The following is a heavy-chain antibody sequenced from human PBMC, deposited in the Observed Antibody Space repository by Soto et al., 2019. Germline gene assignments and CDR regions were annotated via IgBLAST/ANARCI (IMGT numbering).Heavy chain of an antibody. CDR3: ARAGPRGGSKNYYFDY. V-gene: IGHV1-69*13. D-gene: IGHD3-10*01. J-gene: IGHJ4*02. CDR2: IIPIFGTA. Sequence: GASVKVSCKASGGTFSSYAISWVRQAPGQGLEWMGGIIPIFGTANYAQKFQGRVTITADESTSTAYMELSSLRSEDTAVYYCARAGPRGGSKNYYFDYWGQGTLVTVSS. CDR1: GGTFSSYA.